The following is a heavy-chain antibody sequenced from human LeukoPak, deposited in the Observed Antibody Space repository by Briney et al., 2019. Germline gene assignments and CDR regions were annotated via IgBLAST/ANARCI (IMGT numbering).Heavy chain of an antibody. CDR3: ARDFWNFYDSSGYYRDFDS. CDR2: IGSYEGDT. D-gene: IGHD3-22*01. Sequence: ASVKVSCKATSHISWVRQAPGQGLEWMGWIGSYEGDTYYAQKFRGRVTVTTDTSTNTAYMELRSLRADDTAVYYCARDFWNFYDSSGYYRDFDSWGQGTLVTVSS. CDR1: TSH. J-gene: IGHJ5*01. V-gene: IGHV1-18*01.